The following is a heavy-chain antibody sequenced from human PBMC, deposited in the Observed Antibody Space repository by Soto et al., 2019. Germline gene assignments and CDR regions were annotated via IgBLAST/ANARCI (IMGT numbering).Heavy chain of an antibody. CDR1: GFSFRDYG. V-gene: IGHV3-23*01. Sequence: EVQLLEAGGGLVQPGGSLRLFCAASGFSFRDYGMSWVRQAPGKGLEWLSAIIGNGDTAYYADSVRGRFTISRDNSKXXXXXXXXXXXXXXXAIXXXAXXYDYGDSLPFDCWGQGTLVTVSS. J-gene: IGHJ4*02. CDR2: IIGNGDTA. CDR3: AXXYDYGDSLPFDC. D-gene: IGHD4-17*01.